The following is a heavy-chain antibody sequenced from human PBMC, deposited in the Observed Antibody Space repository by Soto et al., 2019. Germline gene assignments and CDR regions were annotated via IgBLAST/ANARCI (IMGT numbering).Heavy chain of an antibody. D-gene: IGHD3-22*01. V-gene: IGHV4-59*01. J-gene: IGHJ5*02. CDR1: GGSISSYY. CDR3: ARFYYYDSSGFDP. CDR2: IYYSGST. Sequence: PSETLSLTCTVSGGSISSYYWSWMRQPPGKGLEWIGYIYYSGSTNYNPSLKSRVTISVDTSKNQFSLKLSSVTAADTAVYYCARFYYYDSSGFDPWGQGTLVTVSS.